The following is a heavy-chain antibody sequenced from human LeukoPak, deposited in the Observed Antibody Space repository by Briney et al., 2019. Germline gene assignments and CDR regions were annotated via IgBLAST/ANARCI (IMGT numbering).Heavy chain of an antibody. V-gene: IGHV1-46*01. D-gene: IGHD4-17*01. CDR2: INPSGGST. CDR3: ASGLKLTTPLWYYGMDV. Sequence: GASVKVSCKASGYTFTSYYMHWVRQAPGQGLEWMGIINPSGGSTSYAQKFQGRVTMTRDTSTSTVYMELSSLRSEDTAVYYCASGLKLTTPLWYYGMDVWGQGTTVTVSS. J-gene: IGHJ6*02. CDR1: GYTFTSYY.